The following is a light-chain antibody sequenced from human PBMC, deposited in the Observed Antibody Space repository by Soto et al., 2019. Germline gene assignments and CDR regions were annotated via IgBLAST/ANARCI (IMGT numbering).Light chain of an antibody. CDR2: AAS. CDR3: LQDYNYPPT. CDR1: QAIRND. V-gene: IGKV1-6*02. Sequence: AIQMTQSPSSQSASVGDRVTITCQASQAIRNDLGWYQQKPGKAPKLLIYAASSLQSGVPSRFSGSGSGTDFTLTISSLQADDFATFYCLQDYNYPPTFGQGTRLEIK. J-gene: IGKJ5*01.